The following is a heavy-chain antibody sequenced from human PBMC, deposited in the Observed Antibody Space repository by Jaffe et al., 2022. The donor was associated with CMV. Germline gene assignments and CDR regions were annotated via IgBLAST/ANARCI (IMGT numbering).Heavy chain of an antibody. CDR3: ARDPSGWSFDY. J-gene: IGHJ4*02. D-gene: IGHD6-19*01. CDR1: GFTFSSYE. V-gene: IGHV3-48*03. CDR2: ISSSGSTI. Sequence: EVQLVESGGGLVQPGGSLRLSCAASGFTFSSYEMNWVRQAPGKGLEWVSYISSSGSTIYYADSVKGRFTISRDNAKNSLYLQMNSLRAEDTAVYYCARDPSGWSFDYWGQGTLVTVSS.